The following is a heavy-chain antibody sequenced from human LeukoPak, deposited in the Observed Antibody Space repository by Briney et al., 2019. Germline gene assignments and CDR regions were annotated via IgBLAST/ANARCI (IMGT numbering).Heavy chain of an antibody. Sequence: GRSLRLSCAASGFTFSSYAMHWVRQAPGKGLEWVAVISYDGSNKYYADSVKGRFTISRDNSKNTLYLQMNSLRAEDTAVYYCARSNLGQLDYWGQGTLVTVSP. CDR2: ISYDGSNK. CDR3: ARSNLGQLDY. CDR1: GFTFSSYA. D-gene: IGHD1-14*01. J-gene: IGHJ4*02. V-gene: IGHV3-30*04.